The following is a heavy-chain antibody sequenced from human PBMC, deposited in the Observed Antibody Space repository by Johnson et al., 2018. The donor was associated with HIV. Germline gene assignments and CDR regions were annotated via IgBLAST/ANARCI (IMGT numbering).Heavy chain of an antibody. D-gene: IGHD2-8*01. CDR1: GFSFSSYA. J-gene: IGHJ3*01. Sequence: VQLVESGGGLVQPGGSLRLSCAASGFSFSSYAMTWVRQGPGKGLEWVSTISGAGGSTYYADSVKGRFTISRDNFKNILSLEMNSLRAEDTAVYYCVKDHYCTSGLCRTDAFDVWGQGTVVTTSS. V-gene: IGHV3-23*04. CDR2: ISGAGGST. CDR3: VKDHYCTSGLCRTDAFDV.